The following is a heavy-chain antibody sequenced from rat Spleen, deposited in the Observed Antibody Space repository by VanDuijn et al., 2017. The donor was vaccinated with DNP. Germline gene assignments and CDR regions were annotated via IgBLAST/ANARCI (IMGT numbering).Heavy chain of an antibody. CDR1: GYSITSNY. Sequence: EVQLQESGPGLVKPSQSLSLTCSVTGYSITSNYWGWIRKFPGSEMEWIGHISCGGSTRYNPSLKSRISITRDTSKNQFFLQLNSLTTEDTATYYCARLRLEWEVRAMDAWGQGTSVTVSS. D-gene: IGHD1-1*01. CDR3: ARLRLEWEVRAMDA. J-gene: IGHJ4*01. CDR2: ISCGGST. V-gene: IGHV3-1*01.